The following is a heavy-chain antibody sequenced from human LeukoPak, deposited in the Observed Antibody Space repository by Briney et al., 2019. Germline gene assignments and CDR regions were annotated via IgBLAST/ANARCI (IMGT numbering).Heavy chain of an antibody. CDR2: ISSGSSYI. D-gene: IGHD3-22*01. CDR1: GFTLTSYS. CDR3: ARDADSSGYYRHFDY. Sequence: GPLRLSCATSGFTLTSYSMNWVRQAPGKGLEWVSSISSGSSYIYYADSVKGRFTISRDNAKNSLYLRMNSLRAEDTAIYYCARDADSSGYYRHFDYWGQGTLVTVSS. J-gene: IGHJ4*02. V-gene: IGHV3-21*01.